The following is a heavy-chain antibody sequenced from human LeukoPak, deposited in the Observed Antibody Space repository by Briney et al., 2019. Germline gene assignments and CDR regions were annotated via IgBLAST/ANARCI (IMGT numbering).Heavy chain of an antibody. CDR2: ISSSGSTI. Sequence: PGWALRLSCAASGFTYSDYYMSWLRQARGKGLEGVSYISSSGSTICYADSVKGRFTISRDNAKNSLYLQMNSLRAEDTAVYYCAMGGSGWFRGYYFDYWGQGTLVTVSS. CDR1: GFTYSDYY. D-gene: IGHD6-19*01. CDR3: AMGGSGWFRGYYFDY. V-gene: IGHV3-11*01. J-gene: IGHJ4*02.